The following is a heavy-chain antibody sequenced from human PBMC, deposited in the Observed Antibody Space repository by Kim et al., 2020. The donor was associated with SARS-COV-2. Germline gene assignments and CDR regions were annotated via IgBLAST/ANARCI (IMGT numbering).Heavy chain of an antibody. CDR1: GYTFTGYY. CDR2: INPNSGGT. D-gene: IGHD6-19*01. CDR3: ARDQDSGWPGVYYGMDV. Sequence: ASVKVSCKASGYTFTGYYMHWVRQAPGQGLEWMGWINPNSGGTNYAQKFQGRVTMTRDTSISTAYMELSRLRSDDTAVYYCARDQDSGWPGVYYGMDVWGQGTTVTVSS. J-gene: IGHJ6*02. V-gene: IGHV1-2*02.